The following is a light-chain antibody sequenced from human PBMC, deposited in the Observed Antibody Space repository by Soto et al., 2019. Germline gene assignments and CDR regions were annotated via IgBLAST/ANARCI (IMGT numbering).Light chain of an antibody. CDR1: QNIGTN. CDR3: QQYDDWLRLT. J-gene: IGKJ4*01. Sequence: EIVMTQSPATLSMSPGERATLSCRASQNIGTNLAWFQQKLGQAPRLLMYGASTWASGIPARFSGSGSGTDFTLTISSLQSEDFAVYFCQQYDDWLRLTFGGGTKVEIK. V-gene: IGKV3-15*01. CDR2: GAS.